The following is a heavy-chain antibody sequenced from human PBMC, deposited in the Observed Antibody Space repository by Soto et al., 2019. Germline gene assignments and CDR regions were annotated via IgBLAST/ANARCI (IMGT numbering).Heavy chain of an antibody. Sequence: SLRLSCAASGFTFSSYGMHWVRQAPGKGLEWVAVISYDGSNKYYADSVKGRFTISRDNSKNTLYLQMNSLRAEDTAVYYCAKDRDRDYYYGMDVWGQGTTVTVSS. CDR2: ISYDGSNK. CDR1: GFTFSSYG. CDR3: AKDRDRDYYYGMDV. J-gene: IGHJ6*02. D-gene: IGHD2-21*02. V-gene: IGHV3-30*18.